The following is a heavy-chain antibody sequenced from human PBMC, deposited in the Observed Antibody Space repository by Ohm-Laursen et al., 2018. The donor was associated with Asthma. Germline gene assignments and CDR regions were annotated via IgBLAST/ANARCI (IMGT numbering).Heavy chain of an antibody. J-gene: IGHJ4*02. V-gene: IGHV3-48*01. Sequence: GSLRLSCAASGFTFRTYSMNWVRQAPGKGLEWVSYISSSSTTIYYADSVKGRFTISRDNAKNSLYLHMNSLGAEDTAVYYCRGLYHYASGRLEGDYWGQGTLVTVSS. CDR2: ISSSSTTI. CDR1: GFTFRTYS. D-gene: IGHD3-10*01. CDR3: RGLYHYASGRLEGDY.